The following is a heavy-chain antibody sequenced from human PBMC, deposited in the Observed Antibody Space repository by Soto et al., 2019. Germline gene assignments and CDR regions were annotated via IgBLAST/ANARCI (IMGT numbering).Heavy chain of an antibody. V-gene: IGHV7-4-1*01. CDR3: ARGLAAGTEYGWFDP. CDR2: INTNTGNP. Sequence: QVQLVQSGSELKKPGASVKVSCKASGYTFTSYAMNWVRQAPGQGLEWMGWINTNTGNPTYAQGFTGRFVFSLDTSGSTEYLQICSLKAEDTAVYYCARGLAAGTEYGWFDPWGQGTLVTVSS. D-gene: IGHD6-13*01. CDR1: GYTFTSYA. J-gene: IGHJ5*02.